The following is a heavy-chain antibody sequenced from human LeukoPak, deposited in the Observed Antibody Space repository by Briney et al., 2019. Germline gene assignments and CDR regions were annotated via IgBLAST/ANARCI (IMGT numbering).Heavy chain of an antibody. J-gene: IGHJ4*02. CDR1: GYTFTTYA. CDR2: INAGNGNT. V-gene: IGHV1-3*01. CDR3: ARTTAMVTIFVY. D-gene: IGHD5-18*01. Sequence: ASVKVSCKASGYTFTTYAMHWVRQAPGQRLEWMGWINAGNGNTKYSQKFQGRVTITRDTSASTAYMELSGLRSEDTAVYYCARTTAMVTIFVYWGQGTLVTVSS.